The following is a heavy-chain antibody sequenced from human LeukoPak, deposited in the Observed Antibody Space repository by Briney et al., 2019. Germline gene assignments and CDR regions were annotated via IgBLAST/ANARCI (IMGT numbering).Heavy chain of an antibody. D-gene: IGHD3-10*01. CDR3: ARAGSDYYGSGSYPDY. V-gene: IGHV3-11*05. J-gene: IGHJ4*02. CDR2: ISSSSSYT. Sequence: GGPLRLSCAASGFTFSDYYMSWIGQAPGKGLEGVSYISSSSSYTNYADSVKGRFTISRDNAKNSLYLQMNSLRAEDTAVYYCARAGSDYYGSGSYPDYWGQGTLVTVSS. CDR1: GFTFSDYY.